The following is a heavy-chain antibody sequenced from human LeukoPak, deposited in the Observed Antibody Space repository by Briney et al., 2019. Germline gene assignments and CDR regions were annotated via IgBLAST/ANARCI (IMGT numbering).Heavy chain of an antibody. CDR3: ARVAPILTGYYFDY. D-gene: IGHD3-9*01. V-gene: IGHV3-9*01. J-gene: IGHJ4*02. CDR2: ISWNSGSI. Sequence: GGSLRLSCAASGFTFDDYAMHWVRQAPGKGLEWVSGISWNSGSIGYADSVKGRFTISRDNAKNSLYLQMNSLKTEDTAVYYCARVAPILTGYYFDYWGQGTLVTVSS. CDR1: GFTFDDYA.